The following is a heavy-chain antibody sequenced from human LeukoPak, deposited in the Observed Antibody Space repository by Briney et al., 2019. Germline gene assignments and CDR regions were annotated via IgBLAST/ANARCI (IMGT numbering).Heavy chain of an antibody. CDR2: INGDGRNI. Sequence: GGSLRLSCVASGFTFSSYWMHWVRQDPRKGLVWVSRINGDGRNINYADSVRGRFTISRDNAKNTLYLQMNTLRVEDTAVYYCARETGTWVGATNGFDYWGQGTLVTVSS. CDR1: GFTFSSYW. D-gene: IGHD1-26*01. J-gene: IGHJ4*02. CDR3: ARETGTWVGATNGFDY. V-gene: IGHV3-74*01.